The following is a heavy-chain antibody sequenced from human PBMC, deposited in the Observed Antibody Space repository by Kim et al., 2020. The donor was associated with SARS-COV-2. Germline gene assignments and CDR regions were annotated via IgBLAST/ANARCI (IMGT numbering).Heavy chain of an antibody. Sequence: SETLSLTCTVSGGSISSSSYYWGWIRQPPGKGLEWIGSIYYSGSTYYNPSLKSLVTISVDTSKNQFSLKLSSVTAADTAVYYCASIQLERRSSVDYWGQGTLVTVSS. J-gene: IGHJ4*02. CDR2: IYYSGST. V-gene: IGHV4-39*01. CDR1: GGSISSSSYY. CDR3: ASIQLERRSSVDY. D-gene: IGHD1-1*01.